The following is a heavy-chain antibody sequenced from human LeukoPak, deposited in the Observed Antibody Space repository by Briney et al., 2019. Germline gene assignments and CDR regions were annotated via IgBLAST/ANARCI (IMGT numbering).Heavy chain of an antibody. CDR3: ARRGRRREFDY. D-gene: IGHD1-14*01. CDR1: GGSISSSSYY. J-gene: IGHJ4*02. CDR2: IYYSGST. Sequence: SETLSLTCTVSGGSISSSSYYWGWIRQPPGKGLEWIGSIYYSGSTYYNPSLKSRVTISVDTSKNQFSLKLSSVTAADTAVYYCARRGRRREFDYWGQGSLVTVSS. V-gene: IGHV4-39*01.